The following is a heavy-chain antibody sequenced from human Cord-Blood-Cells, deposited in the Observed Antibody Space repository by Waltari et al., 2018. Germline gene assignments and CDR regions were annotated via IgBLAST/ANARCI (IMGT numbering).Heavy chain of an antibody. V-gene: IGHV3-30*18. CDR1: GFTFSSYG. J-gene: IGHJ4*02. D-gene: IGHD1-26*01. CDR2: ISYDASNK. CDR3: AKFCSVGATTTEDPTHDY. Sequence: GFTFSSYGMHWVRQAPGKGLEWVAVISYDASNKYYADSVKGRFTISRDNSKNTLYLQMNSLRAEDTAVYYCAKFCSVGATTTEDPTHDYWGQGTLVTVSS.